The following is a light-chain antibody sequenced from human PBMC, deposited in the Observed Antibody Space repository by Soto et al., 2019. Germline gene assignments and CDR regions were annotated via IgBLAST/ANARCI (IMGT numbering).Light chain of an antibody. V-gene: IGKV1-5*03. CDR1: QSISSW. CDR2: KAS. Sequence: DILMTQSPATLSASVVDRVTITCRASQSISSWLAWYQQKPGKAPKLLIYKASSLESGVPSRFSGSGSGTEFTLTISSLQPDDFATYYCQQYNSYSPWTFGQGTKVDIK. CDR3: QQYNSYSPWT. J-gene: IGKJ1*01.